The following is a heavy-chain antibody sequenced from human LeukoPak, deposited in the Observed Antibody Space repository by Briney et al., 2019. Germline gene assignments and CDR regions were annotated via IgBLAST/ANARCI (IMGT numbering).Heavy chain of an antibody. CDR3: AREGGRAAAGRFDH. D-gene: IGHD6-13*01. J-gene: IGHJ4*02. CDR2: IQNDGSDK. Sequence: GGSLRLSCAASGINFRSSGIHWVRQAPGKGLEWVTFIQNDGSDKSYAASVKGRFTISRDNSKNTVYLHMNSLRADDTALYYCAREGGRAAAGRFDHWGQGTLVTVSS. CDR1: GINFRSSG. V-gene: IGHV3-30*02.